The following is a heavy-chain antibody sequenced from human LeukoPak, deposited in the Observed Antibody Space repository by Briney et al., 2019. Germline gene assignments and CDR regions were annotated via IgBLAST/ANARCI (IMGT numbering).Heavy chain of an antibody. Sequence: APVKVSCKASGGTFSSYAISWVRQAPGQGLEWMGRIIPIFGTANYAQKFQGRVTITTDESTSTAYMELSSLRSEDTAVYYCAREGGYNPYYYYYMDVWGKGTTVTVSS. CDR3: AREGGYNPYYYYYMDV. CDR2: IIPIFGTA. CDR1: GGTFSSYA. D-gene: IGHD5-24*01. J-gene: IGHJ6*03. V-gene: IGHV1-69*05.